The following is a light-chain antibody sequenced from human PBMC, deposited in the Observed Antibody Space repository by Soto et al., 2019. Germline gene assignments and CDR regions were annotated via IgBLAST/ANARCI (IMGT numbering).Light chain of an antibody. CDR2: GAS. CDR3: QQDNAWPLT. Sequence: EVVMTQSPATLSVSPGERATLSCKASQSVSSTLAWYQQNPGQAPRLLIYGASTRAAGIPARFSGSGSGTEFTLTISSLQSEDFAVYYCQQDNAWPLTFGGGTKVEIK. V-gene: IGKV3-15*01. J-gene: IGKJ4*01. CDR1: QSVSST.